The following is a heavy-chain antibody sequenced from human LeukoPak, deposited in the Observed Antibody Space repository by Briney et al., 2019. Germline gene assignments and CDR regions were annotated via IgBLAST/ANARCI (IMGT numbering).Heavy chain of an antibody. CDR2: VQLDGRT. CDR1: RDSVTITTW. J-gene: IGHJ4*02. V-gene: IGHV4-4*02. D-gene: IGHD3-3*01. CDR3: AREGGFYRPLDY. Sequence: SEAPSLTSVVSRDSVTITTWWTWVGQPPAKGLKWVGEVQLDGRTNYNPSLKSRLIMSVDLPENHSSLKLTSVTAADTAVYYCAREGGFYRPLDYSGQGTLVTVSS.